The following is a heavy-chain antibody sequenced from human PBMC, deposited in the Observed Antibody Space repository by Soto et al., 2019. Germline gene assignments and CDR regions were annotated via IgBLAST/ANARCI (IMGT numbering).Heavy chain of an antibody. CDR1: GFTLRNYA. CDR3: AKAKNDYNWDNRPPFDY. V-gene: IGHV3-23*01. CDR2: ISANDVGT. D-gene: IGHD1-20*01. J-gene: IGHJ4*02. Sequence: EVQPLESGGGVVQPGGSLRLSCEASGFTLRNYAMTWIRQAPGKGLDWVSLISANDVGTYYAESVKTRFTISTDQSRNTGYLQMDSLRADDTAIYYCAKAKNDYNWDNRPPFDYWGQGTLVTVSS.